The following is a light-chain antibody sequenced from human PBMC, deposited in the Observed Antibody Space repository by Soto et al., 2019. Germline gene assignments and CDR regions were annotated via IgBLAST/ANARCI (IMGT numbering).Light chain of an antibody. V-gene: IGKV3D-20*02. CDR2: GAS. CDR3: QQRSNWPRT. CDR1: QSVSSKY. J-gene: IGKJ1*01. Sequence: EIVLTQSPGTLSLSPGERATLSCRASQSVSSKYLGWYQQKPGQAPRLLIYGASSRANGIPARFSGSGSGTDFTLTISSLEPEDFAVYYCQQRSNWPRTFGQGTKVDIK.